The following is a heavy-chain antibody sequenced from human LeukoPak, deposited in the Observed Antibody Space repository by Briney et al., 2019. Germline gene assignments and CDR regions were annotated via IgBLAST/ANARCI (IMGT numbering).Heavy chain of an antibody. V-gene: IGHV3-33*01. CDR2: IWYDGSNK. CDR3: ASQRGPSGWPVDY. D-gene: IGHD6-19*01. CDR1: GFTFSSYG. J-gene: IGHJ4*02. Sequence: GGSLRLSCAASGFTFSSYGMHWVRQAPGKGLEWVAVIWYDGSNKYYADSVKGRFTISRDNSKNTLYLQMNSLRAEDTAVYYCASQRGPSGWPVDYWGQGTLVTVSS.